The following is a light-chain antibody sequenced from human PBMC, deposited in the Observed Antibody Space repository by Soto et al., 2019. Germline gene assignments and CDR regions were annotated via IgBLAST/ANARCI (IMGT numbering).Light chain of an antibody. V-gene: IGKV3-11*01. CDR2: DAS. Sequence: EIVLTQSPATLSLSPGERATLSCRASQSVSSYLAWYQQRPGQPPRLLIYDASHRATGIPARFSDSGSGTDFTLTINSLEHADFSVYYCQQRFNWPPITFGHGPKLEMK. CDR1: QSVSSY. J-gene: IGKJ2*01. CDR3: QQRFNWPPIT.